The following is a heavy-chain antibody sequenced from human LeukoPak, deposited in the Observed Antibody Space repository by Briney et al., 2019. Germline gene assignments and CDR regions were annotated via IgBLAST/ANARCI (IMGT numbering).Heavy chain of an antibody. Sequence: PGGSLRLSCAASGFTFSNYWIHWVRQAPGKGLVRVSRIDNAGSITTYADSVKGRFTISRDNADNTLYLQMNSLRVEDTAVYYCVRSAFHAGSGNYYDYWGQGTLVTVSS. CDR2: IDNAGSIT. J-gene: IGHJ4*02. D-gene: IGHD3-22*01. V-gene: IGHV3-74*03. CDR3: VRSAFHAGSGNYYDY. CDR1: GFTFSNYW.